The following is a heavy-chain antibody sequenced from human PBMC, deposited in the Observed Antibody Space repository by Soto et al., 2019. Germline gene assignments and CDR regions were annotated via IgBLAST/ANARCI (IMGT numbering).Heavy chain of an antibody. J-gene: IGHJ4*02. Sequence: EVQLLESGGGLVQPGGSLRLSCAASGFTFNAFAMSWVRQAPGKGLEWVSAISGSGDTTYYADSVKGRFTISRDISKNTLYLQMSTLRAEDTALYYCAKSYSSNWYDYFDYWGQGTLVTVSS. CDR3: AKSYSSNWYDYFDY. V-gene: IGHV3-23*01. D-gene: IGHD6-13*01. CDR1: GFTFNAFA. CDR2: ISGSGDTT.